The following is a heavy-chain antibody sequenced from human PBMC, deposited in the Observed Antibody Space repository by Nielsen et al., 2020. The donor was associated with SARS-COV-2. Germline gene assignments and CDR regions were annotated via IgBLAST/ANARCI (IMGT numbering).Heavy chain of an antibody. CDR3: ARHGGYYYYYYYMDV. Sequence: SETLSLTCTVSGGSISSSSYYWGWIRQPPGKGLEWIGSIYYSGSTYYNPSLKSRVTISVDTSKNQSSLKLSSVTAADTAVYYCARHGGYYYYYYYMDVWGKGTTVTVSS. J-gene: IGHJ6*03. CDR1: GGSISSSSYY. CDR2: IYYSGST. V-gene: IGHV4-39*01. D-gene: IGHD3-16*01.